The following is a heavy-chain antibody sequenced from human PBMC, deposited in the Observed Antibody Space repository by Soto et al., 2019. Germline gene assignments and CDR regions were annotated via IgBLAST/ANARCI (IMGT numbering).Heavy chain of an antibody. V-gene: IGHV4-39*01. CDR3: ARHVSRYGDYLFDY. D-gene: IGHD4-17*01. CDR1: GGSISRSLSY. J-gene: IGHJ4*02. Sequence: QLQLQESGPGLVKPSETLSLTCSVSGGSISRSLSYWGWIRQPPGKGLEWIGSIYYSGTTYYKPSLESRVTISLDTSKNQFSLKLTSVNAEDTSVYYCARHVSRYGDYLFDYWGQGTLVTVSS. CDR2: IYYSGTT.